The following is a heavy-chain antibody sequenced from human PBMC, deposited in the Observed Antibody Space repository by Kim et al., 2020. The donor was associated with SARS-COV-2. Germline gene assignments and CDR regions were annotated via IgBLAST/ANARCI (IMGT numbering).Heavy chain of an antibody. D-gene: IGHD3-10*01. CDR3: ARDHMRITMVRGVVTGDYYYGMDV. J-gene: IGHJ6*02. V-gene: IGHV1-69*13. CDR2: IIPIFGTA. Sequence: SVKVSCKASGGTFSSYAISWVRQAPGQGLEWMGGIIPIFGTANYAQKFQGRVTITADESTSTAYMELSSLRSEDTAVYYCARDHMRITMVRGVVTGDYYYGMDVWGQGTTVTVSS. CDR1: GGTFSSYA.